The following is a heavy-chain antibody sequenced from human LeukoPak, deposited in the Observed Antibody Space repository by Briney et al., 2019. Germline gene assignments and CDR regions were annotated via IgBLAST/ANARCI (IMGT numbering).Heavy chain of an antibody. D-gene: IGHD3-16*01. CDR1: GFTFDDYA. CDR3: ARDFLHLGG. CDR2: ISWDGGST. J-gene: IGHJ3*01. V-gene: IGHV3-43D*03. Sequence: GGSLRLSCAASGFTFDDYAMHWVRQAQGKGLEWVSLISWDGGSTDYADSVRGRFTISRDNSKNSLYLQMNRLRAEDTAVYYCARDFLHLGGWGQGTMVTVSS.